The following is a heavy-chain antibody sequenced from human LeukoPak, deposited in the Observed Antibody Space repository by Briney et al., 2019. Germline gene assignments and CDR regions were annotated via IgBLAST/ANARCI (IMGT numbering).Heavy chain of an antibody. CDR2: IDHSGST. J-gene: IGHJ4*02. Sequence: PSETLSLTCSVSGYSISSGYYWGWIRQPPGKGLEWIGSIDHSGSTYYNPSLKSRVTISVVTSKNQFSLKLRSVTAADTAVYYCARMVVPAAYFDYWGQGTLVTVSS. CDR1: GYSISSGYY. V-gene: IGHV4-38-2*02. D-gene: IGHD2-2*01. CDR3: ARMVVPAAYFDY.